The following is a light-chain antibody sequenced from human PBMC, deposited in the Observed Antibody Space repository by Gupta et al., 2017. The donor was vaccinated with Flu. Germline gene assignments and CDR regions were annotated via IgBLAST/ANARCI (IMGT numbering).Light chain of an antibody. CDR3: QQYNSYSYT. V-gene: IGKV1-5*03. CDR1: QSISSW. J-gene: IGKJ2*01. Sequence: GDRVTIPCRASQSISSWLAWYQQKPGKAPKLLIYKASSLESGVPSRFSGSGSGTEFTLTISSLQPDDFATYYCQQYNSYSYTFGQGTKLEIK. CDR2: KAS.